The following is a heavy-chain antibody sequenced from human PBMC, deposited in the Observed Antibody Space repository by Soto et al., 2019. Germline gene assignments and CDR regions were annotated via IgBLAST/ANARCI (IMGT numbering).Heavy chain of an antibody. CDR1: GFTFSDAW. CDR2: VKRKTDGGTT. J-gene: IGHJ6*02. CDR3: TTDRNYDILTGYASYHYYGMDV. D-gene: IGHD3-9*01. Sequence: SGGSLRLSCAASGFTFSDAWMSWVRQAPGKGLEWVGRVKRKTDGGTTDYAAPVKGRFTISRDDSKNTLFLQMNSLKTEDTAVYYCTTDRNYDILTGYASYHYYGMDVWGQGTTVTVSS. V-gene: IGHV3-15*01.